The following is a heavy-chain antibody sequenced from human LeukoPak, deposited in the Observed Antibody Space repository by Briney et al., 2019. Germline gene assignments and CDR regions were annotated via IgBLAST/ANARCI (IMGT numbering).Heavy chain of an antibody. Sequence: GGSLRLSCAASGFTVSSNYMSWVRQAPGKGLEWVSFMYGAANIYYADPVKGRFTVSRDNSNNILYLQMNNLEAADTAVYYCARGVVGLKPLDYWGQGTLVTVSS. J-gene: IGHJ4*02. CDR3: ARGVVGLKPLDY. D-gene: IGHD1-26*01. V-gene: IGHV3-53*01. CDR2: MYGAANI. CDR1: GFTVSSNY.